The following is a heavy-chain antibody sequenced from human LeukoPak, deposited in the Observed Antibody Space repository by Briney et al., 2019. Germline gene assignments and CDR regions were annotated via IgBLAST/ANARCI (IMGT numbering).Heavy chain of an antibody. CDR2: ISYSGTT. CDR3: AREGGGSGWYGNNWFDP. D-gene: IGHD6-19*01. J-gene: IGHJ5*02. Sequence: SETLSLTCTVSGGSISSSNYFWGWVRQPPGKGLEWIGTISYSGTTHDNPSLKSRVTMSVDTSKNQFSLKLSSVTAADTAVYYCAREGGGSGWYGNNWFDPWGQGTLVTVSS. CDR1: GGSISSSNYF. V-gene: IGHV4-39*07.